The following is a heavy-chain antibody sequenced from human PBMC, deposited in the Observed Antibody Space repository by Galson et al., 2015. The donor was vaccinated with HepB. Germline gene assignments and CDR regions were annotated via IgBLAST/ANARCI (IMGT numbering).Heavy chain of an antibody. V-gene: IGHV3-33*01. D-gene: IGHD6-13*01. J-gene: IGHJ3*02. CDR2: IWHDGGNK. CDR1: GLTFSSYG. CDR3: ARERINIADEGSALDI. Sequence: SLRLSCAASGLTFSSYGMHWVRQAPGKGLEWVAVIWHDGGNKNYADSVKGRFSIFRDNSKNTLYLQMNSLRAEDTAVYYCARERINIADEGSALDIWGQGTMVTVSS.